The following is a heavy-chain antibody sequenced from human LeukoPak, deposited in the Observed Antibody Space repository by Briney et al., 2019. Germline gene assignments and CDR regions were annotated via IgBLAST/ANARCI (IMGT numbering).Heavy chain of an antibody. J-gene: IGHJ4*02. D-gene: IGHD6-25*01. V-gene: IGHV1-46*01. CDR3: AREGAAEAKNFDY. Sequence: RASVKVSCKASGYTFTNYYIHWMRQAPGQGLEWVGIINLNAVTTRYAQKFQGRITVTRDTSTSTVYMELSSLRSEDTAVYFCAREGAAEAKNFDYWGQGALVIVSS. CDR2: INLNAVTT. CDR1: GYTFTNYY.